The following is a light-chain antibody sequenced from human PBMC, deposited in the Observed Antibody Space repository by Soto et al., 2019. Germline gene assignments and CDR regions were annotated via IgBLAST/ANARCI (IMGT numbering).Light chain of an antibody. Sequence: QSALTQPPSASGSPGQSVTISCTGTSSDVGRYNYVSWYQQHPAKAPKLMISEVNKRASGVPDRFSGATSGNTASLTVSGLQDEDEADYYCSSYAGTPFVFGTGTKLTVL. CDR1: SSDVGRYNY. V-gene: IGLV2-8*01. CDR2: EVN. CDR3: SSYAGTPFV. J-gene: IGLJ1*01.